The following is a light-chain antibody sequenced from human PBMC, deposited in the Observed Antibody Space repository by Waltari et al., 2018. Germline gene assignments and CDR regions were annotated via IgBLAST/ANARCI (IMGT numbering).Light chain of an antibody. Sequence: EIVLTQSPGTLSLSPGERANLSCRASQSVSSSYLAWYQQKPGQAPRLLIYGASSRATGIPDRFSGSGSGTDFTLTISRLEPEDFAVYYCQQYGSSPRGFGQGTKVEIK. CDR2: GAS. V-gene: IGKV3-20*01. J-gene: IGKJ1*01. CDR1: QSVSSSY. CDR3: QQYGSSPRG.